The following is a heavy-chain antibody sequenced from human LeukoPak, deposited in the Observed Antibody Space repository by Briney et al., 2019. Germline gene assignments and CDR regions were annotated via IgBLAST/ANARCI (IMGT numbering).Heavy chain of an antibody. CDR3: ARGRYCSADICSGGDAFDI. J-gene: IGHJ3*02. CDR2: IYRRGST. V-gene: IGHV4-4*07. CDR1: GGSISSYY. D-gene: IGHD2-15*01. Sequence: SETLSLTCTVSGGSISSYYWSWIRQPAGKGLEWIGRIYRRGSTNNNPSLKSRVTMSVDTSKNQFSLKLSSVTAADTAVYYCARGRYCSADICSGGDAFDIWGQGTMVSVSS.